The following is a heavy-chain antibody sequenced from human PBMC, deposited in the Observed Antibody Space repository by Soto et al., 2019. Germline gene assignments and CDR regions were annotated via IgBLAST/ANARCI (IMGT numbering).Heavy chain of an antibody. CDR1: GYTFTGYY. D-gene: IGHD2-2*01. Sequence: QVQLVQSGAEVKKPGASVKVSCKASGYTFTGYYMHWVRQAPGQGLEWMGWINPNSGGTNYAQKFQGWVTMTRDTSISTAYMELSRLRSDDTAVYYCARDREGLGYCSSTSCLGVLGAFDNWGQGTMVTVSS. CDR3: ARDREGLGYCSSTSCLGVLGAFDN. V-gene: IGHV1-2*04. CDR2: INPNSGGT. J-gene: IGHJ3*02.